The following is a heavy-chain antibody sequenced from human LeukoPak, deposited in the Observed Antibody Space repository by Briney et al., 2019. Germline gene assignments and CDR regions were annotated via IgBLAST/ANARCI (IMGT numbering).Heavy chain of an antibody. CDR3: ARGYCSGGSCYYFDY. Sequence: SETLSLTYTVSGGSISGSSWSWIRQPAGKGLEWIGRIYSGGTTNYNPSLKSRVIMSVDTSNNRFSLKLSSVTAADTAIYYCARGYCSGGSCYYFDYWGQGTLVIVSS. J-gene: IGHJ4*02. CDR2: IYSGGTT. CDR1: GGSISGSS. D-gene: IGHD2-15*01. V-gene: IGHV4-4*07.